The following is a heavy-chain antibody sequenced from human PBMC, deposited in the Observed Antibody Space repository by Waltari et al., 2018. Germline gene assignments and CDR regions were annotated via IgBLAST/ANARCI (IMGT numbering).Heavy chain of an antibody. V-gene: IGHV4-59*01. CDR3: ARDRDFWSGNWFDP. J-gene: IGHJ5*02. CDR2: IYYSGST. Sequence: QVQLQESGPGLVKPSETLSLTCTVSGGSISSYYWSWIRQPPGKGLEWIGYIYYSGSTNYNPSLKSRVTISVDTSKNQFSLKLSSVTAADTAVYYCARDRDFWSGNWFDPWGQGTLVTVSS. CDR1: GGSISSYY. D-gene: IGHD3-3*01.